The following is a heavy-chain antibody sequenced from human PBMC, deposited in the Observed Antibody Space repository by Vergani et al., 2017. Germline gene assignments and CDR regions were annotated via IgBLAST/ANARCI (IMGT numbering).Heavy chain of an antibody. Sequence: QVQLQESGPGLVKPSETLSLTCTVSGGSISSYYWSWIRQPPGKGLEWIGYIYYSGSTNYNPSLKSRVTISVDTSKNQFSLKLRSVTAADTAVYYCARSPIYYDSTGWFDPWGQGTLVTVSS. V-gene: IGHV4-59*01. D-gene: IGHD3-22*01. CDR1: GGSISSYY. J-gene: IGHJ5*02. CDR2: IYYSGST. CDR3: ARSPIYYDSTGWFDP.